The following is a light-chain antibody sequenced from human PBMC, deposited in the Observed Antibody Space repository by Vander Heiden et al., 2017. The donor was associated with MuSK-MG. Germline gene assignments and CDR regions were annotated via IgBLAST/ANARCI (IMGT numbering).Light chain of an antibody. CDR2: DAS. V-gene: IGKV1-39*01. J-gene: IGKJ5*01. CDR3: QQSYTTPIT. CDR1: QSISSY. Sequence: DIQMTQSPSSLSASGGDRVIITCRASQSISSYLNWYQQKPGKAPKLLIYDASSLQSGVPSRFSGSGSATDFTPTISSLQSEDFATYYCQQSYTTPITFGQGTRLEVK.